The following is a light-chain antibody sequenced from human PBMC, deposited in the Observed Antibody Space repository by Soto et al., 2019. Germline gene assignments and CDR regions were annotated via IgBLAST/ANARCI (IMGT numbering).Light chain of an antibody. CDR2: DVS. J-gene: IGLJ1*01. V-gene: IGLV2-11*01. Sequence: QSALTQPRSVSGSPGQSVTISCTGTSSDVGGYNYVSWYQQHPGKAPKLMIYDVSKRPSGVPDRFSGSKSGNTASLTISGLQAEYEADYYFCSYAGSYSFVVGTGIKVT. CDR1: SSDVGGYNY. CDR3: CSYAGSYSFV.